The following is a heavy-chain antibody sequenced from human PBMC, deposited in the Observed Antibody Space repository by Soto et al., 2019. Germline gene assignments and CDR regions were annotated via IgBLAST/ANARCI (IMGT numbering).Heavy chain of an antibody. CDR3: ARPADYGDLGFDY. J-gene: IGHJ4*02. V-gene: IGHV3-72*01. Sequence: GGSLRLSCAASGFTFSDHYMDWVRQAPGKGLEWVGRTRNKGNIYTTKYAASVKGRFTISRDDSKSSLYLQINSLTTEDTAVYYCARPADYGDLGFDYWGQGTLVTVSS. D-gene: IGHD4-17*01. CDR2: TRNKGNIYTT. CDR1: GFTFSDHY.